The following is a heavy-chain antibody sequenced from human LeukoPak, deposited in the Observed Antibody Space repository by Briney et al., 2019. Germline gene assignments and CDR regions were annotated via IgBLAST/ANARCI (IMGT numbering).Heavy chain of an antibody. CDR2: ISNSGRT. CDR3: ARGDFDWLVAFDY. V-gene: IGHV4-59*01. Sequence: SETLSLTCRVSGASISGFYWSWIRQSPGKGLEWLGYISNSGRTIYNPSLRSRVAISGDTSKNQLSLNLASVTAADSAVYYCARGDFDWLVAFDYWGQGTLVAVSA. J-gene: IGHJ4*02. D-gene: IGHD3-9*01. CDR1: GASISGFY.